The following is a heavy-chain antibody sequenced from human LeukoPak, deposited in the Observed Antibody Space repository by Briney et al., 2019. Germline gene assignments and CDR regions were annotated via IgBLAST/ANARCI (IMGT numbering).Heavy chain of an antibody. CDR1: GFTFSSYG. CDR3: ARDLWNNVWFDP. Sequence: GGSLRLSCAASGFTFSSYGMHWVRQAPGKGLEWVAVIWYDGSNKYYADSVKGRFTISRDNSKNTLYLQMNSLRAEDTAVYYCARDLWNNVWFDPWGQGTLVTVSS. D-gene: IGHD1/OR15-1a*01. V-gene: IGHV3-33*01. J-gene: IGHJ5*02. CDR2: IWYDGSNK.